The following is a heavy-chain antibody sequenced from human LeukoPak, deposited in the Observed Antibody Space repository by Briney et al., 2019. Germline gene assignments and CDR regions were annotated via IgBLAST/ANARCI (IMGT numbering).Heavy chain of an antibody. CDR2: ISGSGGST. Sequence: PGGSLRLSCAASGFTFSSYAMSWVRQAPGKGLEWVAAISGSGGSTYYADSVKGRFAISRENSKSTLDLQMNSLRAEDTAVYYCAIGGFAWNGYPYFFDYWGQGTLVTVSA. J-gene: IGHJ4*02. V-gene: IGHV3-23*01. CDR1: GFTFSSYA. CDR3: AIGGFAWNGYPYFFDY. D-gene: IGHD3-3*01.